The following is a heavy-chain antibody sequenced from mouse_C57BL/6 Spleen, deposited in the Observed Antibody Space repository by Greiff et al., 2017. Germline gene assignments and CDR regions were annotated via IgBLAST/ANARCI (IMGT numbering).Heavy chain of an antibody. CDR2: ISSGGSYT. V-gene: IGHV5-6*02. CDR3: ARHAGTMQEDY. CDR1: GFTFSSYG. J-gene: IGHJ2*01. Sequence: EVMLVESGGDLVKPGGSLKLSCAASGFTFSSYGMSWVRQTPDKRLEWVATISSGGSYTYYPDSVKGRFTISRDNAKNTLYLQMSSLKSEDTAMYYCARHAGTMQEDYWGQGTTLTVSS. D-gene: IGHD6-5*01.